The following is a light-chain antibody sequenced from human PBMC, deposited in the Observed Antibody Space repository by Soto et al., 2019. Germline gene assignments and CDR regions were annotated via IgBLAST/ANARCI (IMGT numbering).Light chain of an antibody. CDR3: QQYGSSPVT. Sequence: EVVLTQSPGTLSLSPGERATLSCRASQSVTSNYLAWYQQKPGQAPRLLISGASSRATDIPDRFSGSGSGTDFTLTISRLEPEDFAVYYCQQYGSSPVTFGQGTRLEIK. J-gene: IGKJ5*01. V-gene: IGKV3-20*01. CDR1: QSVTSNY. CDR2: GAS.